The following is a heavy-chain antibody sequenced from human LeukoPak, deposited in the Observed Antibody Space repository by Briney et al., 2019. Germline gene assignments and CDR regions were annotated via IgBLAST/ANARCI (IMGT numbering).Heavy chain of an antibody. J-gene: IGHJ4*02. CDR1: GFTFSSYA. CDR2: IYYSGST. D-gene: IGHD2-21*01. V-gene: IGHV4-59*01. CDR3: ARGHPLSSPLERELLPYYFDY. Sequence: GSLRLSCAASGFTFSSYAMSWIRQPPGKGLEWIGYIYYSGSTNYNPSLKRRVTISVEKSKKQFSLKLSSVTAADTAVYYCARGHPLSSPLERELLPYYFDYWGQGTLVTVSS.